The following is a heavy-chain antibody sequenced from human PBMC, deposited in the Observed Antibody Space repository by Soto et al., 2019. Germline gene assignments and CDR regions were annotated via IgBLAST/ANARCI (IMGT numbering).Heavy chain of an antibody. V-gene: IGHV4-4*03. Sequence: PETLSLACAFSGGSFSSNNWWTWVRQPPGQGLWGIGEIDRTGSTNYNPSLKSRVTISLDKSENQFSLKVTSLTAADTAGYYWASRDPGTSVDYWGQGMLVAASS. CDR1: GGSFSSNNW. J-gene: IGHJ4*02. CDR3: ASRDPGTSVDY. D-gene: IGHD1-7*01. CDR2: IDRTGST.